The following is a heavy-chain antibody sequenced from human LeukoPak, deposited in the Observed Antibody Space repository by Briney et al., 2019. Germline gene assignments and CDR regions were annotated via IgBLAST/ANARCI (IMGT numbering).Heavy chain of an antibody. V-gene: IGHV3-48*03. CDR2: ISSSGSTI. CDR1: GGSISTYY. J-gene: IGHJ4*02. D-gene: IGHD1-1*01. Sequence: LSLTCTVSGGSISTYYWNWVRQAPGKGLEWVSYISSSGSTILYADSVKGRFTISRDNAKNSLFLQMNSLRAGDTAVYYCAREKASTTGTTDYDYWGQGTLVTVSS. CDR3: AREKASTTGTTDYDY.